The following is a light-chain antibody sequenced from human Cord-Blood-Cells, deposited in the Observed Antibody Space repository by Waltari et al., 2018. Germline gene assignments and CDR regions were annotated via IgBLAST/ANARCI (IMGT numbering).Light chain of an antibody. V-gene: IGKV3-20*01. J-gene: IGKJ2*01. Sequence: EIVLTQSPGTLSLSPGARATLSCRASQSVSSSYLAWYQQKPGQAPRRLIYGASSRATGIPDRFSGSGSGTDFTLTISRLEPEDFAVYYCQQYGSSYTFGQGTKLEIK. CDR1: QSVSSSY. CDR2: GAS. CDR3: QQYGSSYT.